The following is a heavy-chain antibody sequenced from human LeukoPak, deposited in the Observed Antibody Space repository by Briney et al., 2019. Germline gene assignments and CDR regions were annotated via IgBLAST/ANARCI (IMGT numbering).Heavy chain of an antibody. CDR1: GFTFSSYA. CDR3: ARGTLILTDY. D-gene: IGHD2-15*01. CDR2: ISYDGSNK. Sequence: PGGSLRLSCAASGFTFSSYAMHWVRQAPGKGLEWVAVISYDGSNKYYADSVKGRFTISRDNSKNTLYLQMNSLRAEDTAVYYCARGTLILTDYWGQGTLVTVSS. V-gene: IGHV3-30-3*01. J-gene: IGHJ4*02.